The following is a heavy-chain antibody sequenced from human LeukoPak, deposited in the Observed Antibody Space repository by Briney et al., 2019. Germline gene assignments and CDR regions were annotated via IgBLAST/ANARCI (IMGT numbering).Heavy chain of an antibody. D-gene: IGHD5/OR15-5a*01. CDR1: GGSISSSSYY. J-gene: IGHJ4*02. CDR2: IYYSGST. V-gene: IGHV4-39*01. Sequence: KPSETLSLPCTVSGGSISSSSYYWGWIRQPPGKGLEWIGSIYYSGSTYYNPSLKSRVTISVDTSKNQFSLKLSSVTAADTAVYYCARQGVDSVSYWGQGTLVTVSS. CDR3: ARQGVDSVSY.